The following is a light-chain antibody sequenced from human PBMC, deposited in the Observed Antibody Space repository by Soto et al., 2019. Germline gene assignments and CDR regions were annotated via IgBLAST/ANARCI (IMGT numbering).Light chain of an antibody. Sequence: QSALTQPPSASGTPGQRATISCSGSSFNIGTNLVYWYQQLPGTAPKVLIYRNNQRPSGVPDRFSDAKSGTSAALAISGLRSEDEANYYCAEGEASLSGYASGPGTKFTVL. CDR1: SFNIGTNL. J-gene: IGLJ1*01. CDR3: AEGEASLSGYA. CDR2: RNN. V-gene: IGLV1-47*01.